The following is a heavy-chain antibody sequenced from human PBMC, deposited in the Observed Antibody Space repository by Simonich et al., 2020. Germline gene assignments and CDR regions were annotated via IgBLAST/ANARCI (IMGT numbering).Heavy chain of an antibody. CDR1: GLPFSSYS. CDR3: ARDAAGDY. J-gene: IGHJ4*02. D-gene: IGHD6-13*01. V-gene: IGHV3-21*01. CDR2: IRRSSSYI. Sequence: EVQLVESGGGLVKPGGSLRLSCAASGLPFSSYSMNWVRQAPGKGLEWVPSIRRSSSYIYYADSVKGRFTISRDNAKNSLYLQMNSLRAEDTAVYYCARDAAGDYWGQGTLVTVSS.